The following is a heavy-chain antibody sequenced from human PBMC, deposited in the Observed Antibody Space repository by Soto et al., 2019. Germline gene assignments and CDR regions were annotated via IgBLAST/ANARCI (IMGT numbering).Heavy chain of an antibody. D-gene: IGHD6-19*01. CDR1: GYSFTSYW. V-gene: IGHV5-51*01. J-gene: IGHJ6*02. CDR3: ASHSIAVAGHYYYYGMDV. Sequence: LGESLKISCKGSGYSFTSYWIGWVRQMPGKGLEWMGIIYPGDSDTRYSPSFQGQVTISADKSISTAYLQWSSLKASDTAMYYCASHSIAVAGHYYYYGMDVWGQGTTVTVSS. CDR2: IYPGDSDT.